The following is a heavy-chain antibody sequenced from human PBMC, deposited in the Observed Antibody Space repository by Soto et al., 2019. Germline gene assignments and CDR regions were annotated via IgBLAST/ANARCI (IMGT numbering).Heavy chain of an antibody. V-gene: IGHV3-23*01. CDR3: AKEIAVAVATPPEY. J-gene: IGHJ4*02. CDR1: GFTYSIYA. Sequence: GGSLRLSCTASGFTYSIYAMAWVRQASGKGLEWVSAISGSGGETYYADSVKGRFTISRDNSRNTVYLQMTNLRADDSAVYYCAKEIAVAVATPPEYWGQGTLVTDSS. D-gene: IGHD5-12*01. CDR2: ISGSGGET.